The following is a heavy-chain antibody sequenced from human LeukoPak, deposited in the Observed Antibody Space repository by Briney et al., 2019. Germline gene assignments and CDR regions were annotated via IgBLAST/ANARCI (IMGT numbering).Heavy chain of an antibody. D-gene: IGHD2-21*02. Sequence: ASVKVSCKASGYTFTSYGISWVRHAPGQGLEWMGWISAYNGNTNYAQKLQGRVTMTTDTSTSTAYIELRSLRSDDTAVYYCASTRSLAVTAPDDYWGQGTLVTVSS. CDR3: ASTRSLAVTAPDDY. CDR2: ISAYNGNT. J-gene: IGHJ4*02. CDR1: GYTFTSYG. V-gene: IGHV1-18*01.